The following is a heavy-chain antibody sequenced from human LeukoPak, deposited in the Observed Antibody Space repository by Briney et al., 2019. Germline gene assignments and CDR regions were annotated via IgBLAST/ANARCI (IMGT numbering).Heavy chain of an antibody. V-gene: IGHV3-7*01. Sequence: GRSLRLSCAASGFRFRDYWMDWLRQAPGMGLEWVASIKPDGSQRDYVDSVKGRFTISRDNAQNSLYLQMNSLRVEDTAVYYCARDDASSSFTYWGQGALVTVSS. CDR1: GFRFRDYW. J-gene: IGHJ4*02. CDR3: ARDDASSSFTY. D-gene: IGHD3-16*01. CDR2: IKPDGSQR.